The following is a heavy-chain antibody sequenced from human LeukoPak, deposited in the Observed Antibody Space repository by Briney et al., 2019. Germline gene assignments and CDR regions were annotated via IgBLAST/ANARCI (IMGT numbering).Heavy chain of an antibody. CDR1: GFTVSSNY. D-gene: IGHD1-14*01. CDR3: TTDTGGF. J-gene: IGHJ4*02. V-gene: IGHV3-15*01. Sequence: GGSLRLSCAASGFTVSSNYMSWVRQAPGKGLEWVGRIKSKTDGGTANYAAPVKARFIISRDDSKNMLYLQMNNLKTEDTAVYYCTTDTGGFWGQGTLVTVSS. CDR2: IKSKTDGGTA.